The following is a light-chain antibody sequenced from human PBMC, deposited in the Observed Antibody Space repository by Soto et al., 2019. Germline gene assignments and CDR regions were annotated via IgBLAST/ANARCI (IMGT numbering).Light chain of an antibody. J-gene: IGLJ3*02. CDR3: GTWDNSLSVVV. V-gene: IGLV1-51*01. CDR2: EIN. CDR1: TSNIAYNF. Sequence: QSVLMQPPSVSAAPGQMVTISCSGSTSNIAYNFVSWYQQLPGTAPKLLIYEINKRPSGISDRFSASKSGTSATLAITGLQTGDEAHYFCGTWDNSLSVVVFGGGTKLTVL.